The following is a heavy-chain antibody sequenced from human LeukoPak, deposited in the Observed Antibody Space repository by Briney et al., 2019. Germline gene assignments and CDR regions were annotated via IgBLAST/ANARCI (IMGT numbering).Heavy chain of an antibody. J-gene: IGHJ4*02. Sequence: SGTLSLTCAVSGGSVSGHYWDWIRQPPGKGLEWIGYIYASGSANYHPSLKSRVTISLDTSENHVSLRLTSVTAEETAVYYCAREAPGGSGWTYFDYWGQGSLVTVSS. CDR1: GGSVSGHY. CDR3: AREAPGGSGWTYFDY. V-gene: IGHV4-59*02. CDR2: IYASGSA. D-gene: IGHD6-19*01.